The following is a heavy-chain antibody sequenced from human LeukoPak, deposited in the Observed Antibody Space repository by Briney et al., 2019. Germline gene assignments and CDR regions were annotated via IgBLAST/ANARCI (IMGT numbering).Heavy chain of an antibody. J-gene: IGHJ6*03. CDR3: AKGPEWGVGPYYYMDV. D-gene: IGHD3-3*01. CDR1: GFTFSSYS. Sequence: GGSLRLSCAASGFTFSSYSMNWVRQAPGKGLEWVSYISSSSSTIYYADSVKGRFTISRDNSKNSLYLQMNSLRTEDTALYYCAKGPEWGVGPYYYMDVWGKGTTVTVSS. CDR2: ISSSSSTI. V-gene: IGHV3-48*04.